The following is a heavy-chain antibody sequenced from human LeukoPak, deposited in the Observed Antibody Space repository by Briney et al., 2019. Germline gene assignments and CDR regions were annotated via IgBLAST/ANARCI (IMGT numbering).Heavy chain of an antibody. CDR2: IRSISTYI. Sequence: GGSLRLSCAASGFTFSSYTMNWVRQAPGKGLEWVSSIRSISTYINYADSVKGRFTVARGRAENALYLQMKSLRAEDTAVYCCARGEIFDRPIESRGFDYWGQGIMVTVSS. J-gene: IGHJ4*02. D-gene: IGHD3-3*01. V-gene: IGHV3-21*01. CDR1: GFTFSSYT. CDR3: ARGEIFDRPIESRGFDY.